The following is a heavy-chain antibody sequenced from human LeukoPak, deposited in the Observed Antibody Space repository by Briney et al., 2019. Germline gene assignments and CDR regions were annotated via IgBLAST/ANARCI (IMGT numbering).Heavy chain of an antibody. CDR2: ISGSSSYI. CDR3: ARDRSGYGNWFDP. CDR1: GFTFSSYS. D-gene: IGHD6-19*01. V-gene: IGHV3-21*01. J-gene: IGHJ5*02. Sequence: PGGSLRLSCAASGFTFSSYSMNWVRQAPGKGLEWVSSISGSSSYINYADSVKGRFTISRDNAKNSLYLQTNSLRAEDTAVYHCARDRSGYGNWFDPWGQGTLVTVSS.